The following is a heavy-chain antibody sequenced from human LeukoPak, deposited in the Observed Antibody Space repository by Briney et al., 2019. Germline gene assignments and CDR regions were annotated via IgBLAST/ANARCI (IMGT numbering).Heavy chain of an antibody. Sequence: GGSLRLSCAASGFTYSSYSMNWVRQAPGKGLEWVSSISSSSSYIYYADSVKGRFTISRDNAKNSLYLQMNSLRAEDTAVYYCARDRVLWFGESREGFDYWGQGTLVTVSS. CDR1: GFTYSSYS. J-gene: IGHJ4*02. V-gene: IGHV3-21*01. D-gene: IGHD3-10*01. CDR2: ISSSSSYI. CDR3: ARDRVLWFGESREGFDY.